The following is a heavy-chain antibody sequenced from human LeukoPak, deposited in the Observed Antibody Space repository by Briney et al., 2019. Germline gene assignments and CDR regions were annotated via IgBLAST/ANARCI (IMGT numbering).Heavy chain of an antibody. Sequence: GGSLRLSCAASGFTFSSNWMHWVRQAPGKGLVWVSRIYRDGSSTTYADSVKGRFTISRDNAKNTLYLQMNGLRADDAAVYYCARASSKQLAGYLPDGFDIWGQGTMVTVSS. J-gene: IGHJ3*02. D-gene: IGHD3-9*01. V-gene: IGHV3-74*01. CDR2: IYRDGSST. CDR3: ARASSKQLAGYLPDGFDI. CDR1: GFTFSSNW.